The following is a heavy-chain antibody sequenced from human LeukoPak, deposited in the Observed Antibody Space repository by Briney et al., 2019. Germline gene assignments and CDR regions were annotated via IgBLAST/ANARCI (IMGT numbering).Heavy chain of an antibody. CDR2: IYYSGST. J-gene: IGHJ4*02. CDR1: GGSISSYY. V-gene: IGHV4-59*01. D-gene: IGHD6-13*01. Sequence: SETLSLTCTVSGGSISSYYWSWLRQPPGKGLEWIGYIYYSGSTNYNPSLKSRVTISVDTSKNQFSLKLSSVTAADTAVYYCARGAGGYSSSWYSNFDYWGQGTLVTVSS. CDR3: ARGAGGYSSSWYSNFDY.